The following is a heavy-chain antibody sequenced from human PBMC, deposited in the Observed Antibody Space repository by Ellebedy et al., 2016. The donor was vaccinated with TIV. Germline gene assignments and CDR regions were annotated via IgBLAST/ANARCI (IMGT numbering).Heavy chain of an antibody. V-gene: IGHV4-34*01. CDR1: GGSLRRYY. CDR2: INPSGVI. Sequence: MPSETLSLTCAVSGGSLRRYYWSWIRQPPGKGLEWIGEINPSGVINYDPSLKSRVTISADTSKNQVSLRLSSVSAADTAIYFCAKGLGGLQLLFDPWGQGTLVTVSS. CDR3: AKGLGGLQLLFDP. J-gene: IGHJ5*02. D-gene: IGHD1-1*01.